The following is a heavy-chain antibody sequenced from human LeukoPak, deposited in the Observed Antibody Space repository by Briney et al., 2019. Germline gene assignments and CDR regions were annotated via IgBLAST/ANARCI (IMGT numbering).Heavy chain of an antibody. CDR3: AREIEKYYYGSGSLDY. CDR2: ISSSGSTI. J-gene: IGHJ4*02. D-gene: IGHD3-10*01. Sequence: GGSLRLSCAASGFTFSSYEMNWVRQAPGKGLEWVSHISSSGSTIYYADSVKGRFTISRDNAKNSLYLQMNSLKAEDTAVYYCAREIEKYYYGSGSLDYWGQGTLVTASS. CDR1: GFTFSSYE. V-gene: IGHV3-48*03.